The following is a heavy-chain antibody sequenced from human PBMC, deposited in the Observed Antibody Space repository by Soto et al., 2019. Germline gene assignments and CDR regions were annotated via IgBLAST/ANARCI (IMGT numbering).Heavy chain of an antibody. CDR2: ISYDGSNK. V-gene: IGHV3-30*18. J-gene: IGHJ3*02. D-gene: IGHD2-15*01. CDR3: AKGTLNCSGGSCYSLDAFDI. CDR1: GFTFSSYG. Sequence: QVQLVESGGGVVQPGRSLRLSCAASGFTFSSYGMHWVRQAPGKGLEWVAVISYDGSNKYYADSVKGRFTISRDNSKNTLYLQMNSLRAEDTAVYYCAKGTLNCSGGSCYSLDAFDIWGQGTMVTVSS.